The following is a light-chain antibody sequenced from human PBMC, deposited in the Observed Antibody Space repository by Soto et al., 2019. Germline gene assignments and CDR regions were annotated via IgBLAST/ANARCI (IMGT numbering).Light chain of an antibody. Sequence: QSALTQSASVSGSPGQSITISCTGTSSDVGGYNYVSWYQQHPGKAPKLIIYEVSDRPSGVSNRFSGSKSANTASLTISGLQAEDEADYYCSSYRASSTPSYVFGTGTKVTVL. CDR2: EVS. J-gene: IGLJ1*01. CDR1: SSDVGGYNY. V-gene: IGLV2-14*01. CDR3: SSYRASSTPSYV.